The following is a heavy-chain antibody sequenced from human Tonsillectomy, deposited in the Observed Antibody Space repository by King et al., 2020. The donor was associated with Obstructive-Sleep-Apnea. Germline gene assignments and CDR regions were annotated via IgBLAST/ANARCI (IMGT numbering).Heavy chain of an antibody. V-gene: IGHV4-38-2*02. Sequence: VQLQESGPGLVKPSETLSLTYTVSGYSISNGYSWGWIRQPPGKGLEWIGSISHSGNTYYHPSLKSLVSTSGDTSKNQFSLMLSSVTAADTAVYYCAGERGGTVVTPTYDYWGQGTLVTVSS. CDR2: ISHSGNT. CDR3: AGERGGTVVTPTYDY. J-gene: IGHJ4*02. D-gene: IGHD4-23*01. CDR1: GYSISNGYS.